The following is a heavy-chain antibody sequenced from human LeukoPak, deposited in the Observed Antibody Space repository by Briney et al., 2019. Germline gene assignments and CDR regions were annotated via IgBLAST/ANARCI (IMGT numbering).Heavy chain of an antibody. CDR3: ARPVDYNAGDY. V-gene: IGHV3-48*04. D-gene: IGHD5-12*01. Sequence: QPGGTLRLTCAASGFTFSSYSMNWVRQAQGQGLEWVSYISSSSSTIYYADSVKGRFTISRDNAKNSLYLQMNSLRADDTAVYYCARPVDYNAGDYWGQGTLVTVSS. CDR1: GFTFSSYS. CDR2: ISSSSSTI. J-gene: IGHJ4*02.